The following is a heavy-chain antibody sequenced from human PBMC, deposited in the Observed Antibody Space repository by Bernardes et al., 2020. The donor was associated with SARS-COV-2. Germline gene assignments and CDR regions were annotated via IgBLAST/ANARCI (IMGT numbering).Heavy chain of an antibody. J-gene: IGHJ6*02. CDR2: INHSGRT. CDR3: ARMDKPNYYYYGMDV. D-gene: IGHD2-2*03. V-gene: IGHV4-34*01. CDR1: GGSFSGYY. Sequence: SETLSLTCAVYGGSFSGYYWSWIRQPPGQGLAWIGEINHSGRTHYNPSLKSRVTISVDTSKNQFSLKLSSVTAADTAVYYCARMDKPNYYYYGMDVWGQGTTVTVSS.